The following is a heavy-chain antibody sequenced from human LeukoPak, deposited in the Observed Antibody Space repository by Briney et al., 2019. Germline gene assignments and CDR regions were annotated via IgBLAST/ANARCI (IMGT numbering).Heavy chain of an antibody. D-gene: IGHD4-17*01. CDR3: VMTTVTGVDY. J-gene: IGHJ4*02. V-gene: IGHV4-34*01. CDR2: INHSGST. CDR1: GGSISSSY. Sequence: SETLSLTCTVSGGSISSSYWNWIRQPPGKGLEWIGEINHSGSTNYNPSLKSRVTISADTSREKFSLNLSSVTAADTAVYYFVMTTVTGVDYWGQGTLVTVSS.